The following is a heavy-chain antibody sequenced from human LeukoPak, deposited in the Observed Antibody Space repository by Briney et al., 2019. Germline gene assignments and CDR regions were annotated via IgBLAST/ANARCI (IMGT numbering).Heavy chain of an antibody. Sequence: ASVKVSCKASGYTFTSYYMHWVRQAPGQGLEWMGIINPSGGSTSYAQKFQGRVTITRDTSTSTVYMELSSLRSEDTAVYYCARANSYYYDSSGYRGWYFDLWGRGTLVTVSS. D-gene: IGHD3-22*01. CDR1: GYTFTSYY. V-gene: IGHV1-46*01. CDR2: INPSGGST. CDR3: ARANSYYYDSSGYRGWYFDL. J-gene: IGHJ2*01.